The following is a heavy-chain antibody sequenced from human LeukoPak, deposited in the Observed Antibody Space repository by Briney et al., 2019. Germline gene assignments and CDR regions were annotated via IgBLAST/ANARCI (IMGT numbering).Heavy chain of an antibody. J-gene: IGHJ4*02. D-gene: IGHD5-12*01. CDR1: GFTFDDYG. CDR3: ARDAPAGYSGYDYAPGY. V-gene: IGHV3-20*04. CDR2: INWIGGST. Sequence: GGSLGLSCAASGFTFDDYGMSWVRQAPGKGLEWGSGINWIGGSTGYADSVKGRFTISRDNAKNSLYLQMNSLRSEDTALYYCARDAPAGYSGYDYAPGYWGQGTLVTVSS.